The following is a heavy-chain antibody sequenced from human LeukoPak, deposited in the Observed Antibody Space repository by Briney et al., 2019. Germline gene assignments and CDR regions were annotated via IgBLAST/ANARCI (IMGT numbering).Heavy chain of an antibody. CDR1: GYSFTSYW. Sequence: GGSLKISCKGSGYSFTSYWIGWVRQLPGKGLEWMGIIYPGDSDTRYSPSFQGQVTISADKSISTAYLQWSSLKASDTAMYYCARQGTIFGVVSWFDPWGQGTLVTVSS. V-gene: IGHV5-51*01. CDR2: IYPGDSDT. CDR3: ARQGTIFGVVSWFDP. D-gene: IGHD3-3*01. J-gene: IGHJ5*02.